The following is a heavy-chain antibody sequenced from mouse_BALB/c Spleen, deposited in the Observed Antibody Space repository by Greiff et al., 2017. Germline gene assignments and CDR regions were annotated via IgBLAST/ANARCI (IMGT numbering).Heavy chain of an antibody. V-gene: IGHV1-87*01. CDR1: GYTFTSYW. J-gene: IGHJ1*01. CDR2: IYPGDGDT. D-gene: IGHD2-4*01. CDR3: ARGLRRDWYFDV. Sequence: QVQLQQSGAELARPGASVKLSCKASGYTFTSYWMQWVKQRSGQGLEWIGAIYPGDGDTRYTQKFKGKATLTADKSSSTAYMQLSSLASEDSAVYYCARGLRRDWYFDVWGAGTTVTVSS.